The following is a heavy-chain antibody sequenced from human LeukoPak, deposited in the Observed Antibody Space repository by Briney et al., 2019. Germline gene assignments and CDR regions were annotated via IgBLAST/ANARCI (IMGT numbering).Heavy chain of an antibody. CDR3: ARGGRGGSNHFDY. CDR1: GYTFTTSG. D-gene: IGHD1-26*01. J-gene: IGHJ4*02. V-gene: IGHV1-18*01. Sequence: GASVKVSCKASGYTFTTSGITWVRQAPGLGLEWMGWISGYNGNTKYGQDFQGRVTMTTDTSTTTAYMELRSLRSADTAVYYCARGGRGGSNHFDYWGQGTLVTVSS. CDR2: ISGYNGNT.